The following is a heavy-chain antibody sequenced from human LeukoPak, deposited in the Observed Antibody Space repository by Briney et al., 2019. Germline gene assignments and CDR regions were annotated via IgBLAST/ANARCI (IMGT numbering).Heavy chain of an antibody. V-gene: IGHV3-30-3*01. J-gene: IGHJ4*02. Sequence: GGSLRLSCAASGFTFSSYAMHWVRQAPGKGLEWVAVISYDGSNKYYADSVKGRFTISRDNSKNTLYLQMNSLRAEDTAVYYCAGTIFGVAKGYYFDYWGQGTLVTVSS. CDR3: AGTIFGVAKGYYFDY. CDR1: GFTFSSYA. CDR2: ISYDGSNK. D-gene: IGHD3-3*01.